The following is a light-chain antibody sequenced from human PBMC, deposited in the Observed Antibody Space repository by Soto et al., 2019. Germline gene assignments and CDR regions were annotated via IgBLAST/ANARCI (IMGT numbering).Light chain of an antibody. CDR2: AAS. CDR3: QQYNYWPLYS. CDR1: QGVGTN. Sequence: EIGMTQSPGTLSVSPGERATLSCRASQGVGTNLAWYQQRPGQAPRLLIYAASTRATGIPARFSGRGSGTEFSLTISSLQSEDFALYFCQQYNYWPLYSFGQGTKLEIK. V-gene: IGKV3-15*01. J-gene: IGKJ2*01.